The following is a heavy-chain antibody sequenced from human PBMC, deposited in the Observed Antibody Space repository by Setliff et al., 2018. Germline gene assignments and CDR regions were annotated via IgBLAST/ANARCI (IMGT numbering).Heavy chain of an antibody. CDR1: GYTFIDYY. Sequence: ASVKVSCKASGYTFIDYYMHWVRQAPGQGLEWMGWINLHGGGTNYAQNFQGRVTMTTDTSTSTAYMELRSLTSDDTAVYYCARHGSSGKFDASDIWGQGTMVTVSS. CDR2: INLHGGGT. D-gene: IGHD3-10*01. CDR3: ARHGSSGKFDASDI. J-gene: IGHJ3*02. V-gene: IGHV1-2*02.